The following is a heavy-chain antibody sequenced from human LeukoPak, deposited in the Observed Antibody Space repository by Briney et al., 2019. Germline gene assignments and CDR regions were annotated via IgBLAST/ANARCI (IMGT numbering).Heavy chain of an antibody. CDR1: GSTFSSYA. CDR2: ISGSGGST. Sequence: GGSLRLSCAASGSTFSSYAMSWVRQAPGKGLEWVSAISGSGGSTYYADSVKGRFTISRDNSKNTLYLQMNSLRAEDTAVYYCAKVYSSGWYSGAFDIWGQGTMVTVSS. J-gene: IGHJ3*02. V-gene: IGHV3-23*01. CDR3: AKVYSSGWYSGAFDI. D-gene: IGHD6-19*01.